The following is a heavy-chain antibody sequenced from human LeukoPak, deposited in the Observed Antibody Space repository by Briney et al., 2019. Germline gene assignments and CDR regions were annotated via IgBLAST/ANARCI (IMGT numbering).Heavy chain of an antibody. V-gene: IGHV4-59*11. Sequence: SETLSLTCTVSGSSISSHSWGWIRQPPGKGLEWIGYDSNNGNINYNPALKSQVTISVDTSKRQISLNLRSVTAADTAVYYCARDNWGSLDYWGQGTLVTVSS. CDR2: DSNNGNI. D-gene: IGHD7-27*01. CDR1: GSSISSHS. CDR3: ARDNWGSLDY. J-gene: IGHJ4*02.